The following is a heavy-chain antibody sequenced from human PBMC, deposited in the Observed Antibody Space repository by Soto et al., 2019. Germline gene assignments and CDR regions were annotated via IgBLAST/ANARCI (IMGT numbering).Heavy chain of an antibody. D-gene: IGHD2-21*02. J-gene: IGHJ6*02. CDR3: ARDLWGYCGTDCYPLDV. CDR2: IYYSGST. V-gene: IGHV4-59*01. CDR1: GGSISSYY. Sequence: SETLSLTCTVSGGSISSYYWSWIRQPPGKGLEWIGYIYYSGSTNYNPSLKSRVTISVDTSKNQFFLELNSVTAADTAVYYCARDLWGYCGTDCYPLDVWGQGTTVTVSS.